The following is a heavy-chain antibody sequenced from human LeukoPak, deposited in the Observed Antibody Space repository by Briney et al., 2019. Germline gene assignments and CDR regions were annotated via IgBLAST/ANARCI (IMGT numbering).Heavy chain of an antibody. CDR1: GGSISSYY. Sequence: SETLSLTCTVSGGSISSYYWNWIRQPAGKGLEWIGRIYTSGSTNYNPSLKSRVTMSVDTSKNQFSLKLSSVTAAVTAVYYCAREVAQGRYSNFDYWGQGTLVTVSS. D-gene: IGHD5-18*01. CDR2: IYTSGST. J-gene: IGHJ4*02. V-gene: IGHV4-4*07. CDR3: AREVAQGRYSNFDY.